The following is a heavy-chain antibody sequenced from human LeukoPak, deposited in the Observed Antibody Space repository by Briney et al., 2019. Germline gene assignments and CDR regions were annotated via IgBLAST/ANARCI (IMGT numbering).Heavy chain of an antibody. V-gene: IGHV4-39*07. D-gene: IGHD3-10*01. CDR2: IYYSGST. CDR3: ARVLVVVRGARAYYFDY. J-gene: IGHJ4*02. Sequence: SETLSLTCTVSGGSISSSSYYWGWIRQPPGKGLEWIGSIYYSGSTYYNPSLKSRVTISVDTSKNQFSLKLSSVTAADTAVYYCARVLVVVRGARAYYFDYWGQGTLVTVSS. CDR1: GGSISSSSYY.